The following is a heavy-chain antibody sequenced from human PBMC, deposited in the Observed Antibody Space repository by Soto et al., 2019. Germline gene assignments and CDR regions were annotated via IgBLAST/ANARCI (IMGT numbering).Heavy chain of an antibody. CDR2: IWYDGSNK. D-gene: IGHD1-7*01. CDR3: ASGTGTTNWFDP. CDR1: GFTFSSYG. J-gene: IGHJ5*02. Sequence: LRLSCAASGFTFSSYGMHWVRQAPGKGLEWVAVIWYDGSNKYYADSVKGRFTISRDNSKNTLYLHMNSLRAEDTAVYYCASGTGTTNWFDPWGQGTLVTVSS. V-gene: IGHV3-33*01.